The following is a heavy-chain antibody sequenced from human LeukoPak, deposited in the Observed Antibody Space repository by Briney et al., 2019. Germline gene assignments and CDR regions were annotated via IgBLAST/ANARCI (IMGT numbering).Heavy chain of an antibody. V-gene: IGHV4-34*01. CDR2: INHSGST. J-gene: IGHJ6*03. CDR3: ARVFDSGSQAYFYYMDV. Sequence: SETLSLTCAVYGGSFSGYYWSWIRQPPGKGLEWIGEINHSGSTNYNPSLKSRVTISVDTSKNQFSLKLSSVTAADTAVYYCARVFDSGSQAYFYYMDVWGKGTTVTISS. D-gene: IGHD3-10*01. CDR1: GGSFSGYY.